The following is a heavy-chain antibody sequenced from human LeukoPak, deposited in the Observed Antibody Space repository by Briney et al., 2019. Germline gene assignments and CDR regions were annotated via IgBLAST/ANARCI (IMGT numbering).Heavy chain of an antibody. V-gene: IGHV3-48*03. CDR2: ISSSGSTI. Sequence: GGSLRLSCAASGFTFSSYEMNWVRQAPGKGLEWVSYISSSGSTIYYADSVKGRFTISRDNAKNSLYLQMNSLRAEDTAVYYCAKLRGEWLVLDYWGQGTLVTVSS. CDR1: GFTFSSYE. CDR3: AKLRGEWLVLDY. J-gene: IGHJ4*02. D-gene: IGHD6-19*01.